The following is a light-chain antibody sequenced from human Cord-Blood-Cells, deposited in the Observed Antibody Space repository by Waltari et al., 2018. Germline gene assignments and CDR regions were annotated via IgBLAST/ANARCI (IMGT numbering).Light chain of an antibody. Sequence: EIVMTQSPATLFVSPGERATLSCRASQSVSSNLAWYHQKPGQAPRLLIYGASTRATGIPARFSGSGSGTEFTLTISSLQSEDFAVYYCQQYNNWPPYSFGQGTKLEIK. CDR2: GAS. J-gene: IGKJ2*03. CDR3: QQYNNWPPYS. V-gene: IGKV3-15*01. CDR1: QSVSSN.